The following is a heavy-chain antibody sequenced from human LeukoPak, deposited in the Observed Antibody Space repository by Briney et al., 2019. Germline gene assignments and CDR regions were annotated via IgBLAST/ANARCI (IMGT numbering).Heavy chain of an antibody. CDR1: GYTLTELS. CDR2: FDPEDGET. V-gene: IGHV1-24*01. CDR3: ASGYSSSWYTDDAFDI. Sequence: ASVTVSCTVSGYTLTELSMHWVRQAPGKGLEWMGGFDPEDGETIYAQKFQGRVTMTEDTSTDTAYMELSSLRSEDTAVYYCASGYSSSWYTDDAFDIWGQGTMVTVSS. D-gene: IGHD6-13*01. J-gene: IGHJ3*02.